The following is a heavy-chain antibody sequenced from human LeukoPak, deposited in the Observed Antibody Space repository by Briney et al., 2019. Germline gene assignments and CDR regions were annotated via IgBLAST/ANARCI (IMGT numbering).Heavy chain of an antibody. Sequence: ESSETLSLTCTVSGGSISSYYWSWIRQPPGKGLEWIGNIYYSGSTYHNPSLESRLTISVDTSKNQFSLKLKSVTTADTALYYCARSDYGHRTPFDYWGQGTLVTVSS. CDR2: IYYSGST. J-gene: IGHJ4*02. CDR1: GGSISSYY. D-gene: IGHD4-17*01. V-gene: IGHV4-30-4*01. CDR3: ARSDYGHRTPFDY.